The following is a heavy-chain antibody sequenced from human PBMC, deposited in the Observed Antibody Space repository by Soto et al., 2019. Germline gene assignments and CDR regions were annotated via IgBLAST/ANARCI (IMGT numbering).Heavy chain of an antibody. V-gene: IGHV3-23*01. J-gene: IGHJ4*02. D-gene: IGHD7-27*01. Sequence: GSVRLSCAASGFTFSSYALSWVRQTPGRGLELVSAISGSGDSTYYADSVKGRFTISRENSKNTLFLQMNSLRAEDTAVYYCAKSNWGSRDYFDYWGQGNLGTVSS. CDR1: GFTFSSYA. CDR3: AKSNWGSRDYFDY. CDR2: ISGSGDST.